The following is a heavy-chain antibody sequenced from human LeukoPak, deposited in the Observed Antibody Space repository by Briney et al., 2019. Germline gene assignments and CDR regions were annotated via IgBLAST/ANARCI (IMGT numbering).Heavy chain of an antibody. CDR2: IKPDGREK. V-gene: IGHV3-7*01. J-gene: IGHJ2*01. CDR1: GFTISTYW. Sequence: GGSLRPSCAASGFTISTYWMIWVRHAPGKGLECVANIKPDGREKNYVDSVKGRFTVSRDNSRNSLFLQMNNLRAEDTAVYYCASGQGWHFDLWGRGTLVTVSS. CDR3: ASGQGWHFDL.